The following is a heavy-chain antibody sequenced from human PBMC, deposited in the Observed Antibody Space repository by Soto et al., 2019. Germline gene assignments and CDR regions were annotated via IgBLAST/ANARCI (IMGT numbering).Heavy chain of an antibody. V-gene: IGHV3-15*05. CDR3: TTDEWE. D-gene: IGHD1-26*01. J-gene: IGHJ4*02. CDR2: IKSKTYGGTT. CDR1: GFGFSNGW. Sequence: ELQLVESGGGLVKPGVSLRLSCAASGFGFSNGWIGWVRQASGNGLEWVGRIKSKTYGGTTDYAAPVKGRFTISRDDSKTTLYLQMNSLKIEDTAVYYCTTDEWEWGQGTLVSVSS.